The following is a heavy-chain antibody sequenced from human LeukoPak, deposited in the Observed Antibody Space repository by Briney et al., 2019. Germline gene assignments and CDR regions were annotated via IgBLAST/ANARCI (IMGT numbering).Heavy chain of an antibody. Sequence: GASVKVSCKASGYTFTSYGISWVRQAPGQGLEWMGWISAYNGNTNYAQKLQGRVTMTTDTSTSTAYMDLRSLRSDDTAVYYCARTPWVGYCSSTSCPEYNWFDPRGQGTLVTVSS. CDR1: GYTFTSYG. CDR2: ISAYNGNT. V-gene: IGHV1-18*04. CDR3: ARTPWVGYCSSTSCPEYNWFDP. D-gene: IGHD2-2*01. J-gene: IGHJ5*02.